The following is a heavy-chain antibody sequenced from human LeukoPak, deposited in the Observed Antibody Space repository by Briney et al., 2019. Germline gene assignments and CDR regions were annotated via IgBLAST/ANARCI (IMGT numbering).Heavy chain of an antibody. CDR3: AREGPRGYDSSGYYFAKARDPISYWYFDL. J-gene: IGHJ2*01. Sequence: GESLKISCKGSRYSFTSYWIGWVRQMPGKGLEWMGIIYPGDSDTRYSPSFQGQVTISADKSISTAYLQWSSLKASDTAMYYCAREGPRGYDSSGYYFAKARDPISYWYFDLWGRGTLVTVSS. V-gene: IGHV5-51*01. D-gene: IGHD3-22*01. CDR1: RYSFTSYW. CDR2: IYPGDSDT.